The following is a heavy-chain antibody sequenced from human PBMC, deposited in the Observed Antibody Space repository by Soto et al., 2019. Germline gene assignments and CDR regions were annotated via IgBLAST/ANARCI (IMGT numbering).Heavy chain of an antibody. Sequence: SVKVSCKASGGTFSSYAISWVRQAPGQGLEWMGGIIPIFGTANYAQKFQGRVTITADESTSTAYMELSSLRSEDTAVYYCARDPRRIMITFGGVHSPRWFDPWGQGTLVTVSS. D-gene: IGHD3-16*01. CDR3: ARDPRRIMITFGGVHSPRWFDP. J-gene: IGHJ5*02. CDR1: GGTFSSYA. CDR2: IIPIFGTA. V-gene: IGHV1-69*13.